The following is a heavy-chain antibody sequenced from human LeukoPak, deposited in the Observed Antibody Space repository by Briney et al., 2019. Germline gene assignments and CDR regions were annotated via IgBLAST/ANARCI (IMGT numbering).Heavy chain of an antibody. D-gene: IGHD1-26*01. Sequence: SETLSLTCNVFGDSLSSFYWNWIRQPPGKGLEWIGNIFHSGTTNYNPSFKSRVTMPVATSKNQVSLRLTSVTAADRATYYCARQGFRGPSHMNWFDPWGQGILVTVSS. CDR2: IFHSGTT. CDR1: GDSLSSFY. V-gene: IGHV4-59*08. CDR3: ARQGFRGPSHMNWFDP. J-gene: IGHJ5*02.